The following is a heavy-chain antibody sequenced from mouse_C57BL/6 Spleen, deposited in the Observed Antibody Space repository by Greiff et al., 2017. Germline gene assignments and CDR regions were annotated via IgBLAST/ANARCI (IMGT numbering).Heavy chain of an antibody. V-gene: IGHV5-17*01. CDR1: GFTFSDYG. CDR3: ARLGDYDEDY. D-gene: IGHD2-4*01. J-gene: IGHJ3*01. Sequence: EVKLMESGGGLVKPGGSLKLSCAASGFTFSDYGMHWVRQAPEKGLEWVAYISSGSSTIYYADTVKGRFTISRDNAKNTLFLQMTSLRSEDTAMYYCARLGDYDEDYWGQGTLVTVSA. CDR2: ISSGSSTI.